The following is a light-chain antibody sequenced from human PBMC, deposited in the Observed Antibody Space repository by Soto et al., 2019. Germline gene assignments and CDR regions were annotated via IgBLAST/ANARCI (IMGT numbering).Light chain of an antibody. J-gene: IGKJ4*01. CDR1: QGIHNY. V-gene: IGKV1-27*01. Sequence: DIQMSQSPSSLSASVGDRVTITCRASQGIHNYLAWYQQKPGKVPKLLIYGASTLQSGVPSRFCGDGSGTEFTLSISSLQPEDFATYYCQRYNTVPPSFGGGTKVEI. CDR3: QRYNTVPPS. CDR2: GAS.